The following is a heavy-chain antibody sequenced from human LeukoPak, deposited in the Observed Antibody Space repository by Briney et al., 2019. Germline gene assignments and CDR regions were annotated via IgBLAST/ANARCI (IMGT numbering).Heavy chain of an antibody. D-gene: IGHD2-8*01. CDR1: GFTFSSYA. V-gene: IGHV3-23*01. CDR2: ISGSGGST. J-gene: IGHJ4*02. Sequence: GGSLRLSCAASGFTFSSYAMSWVRPAPGKGLEWVSAISGSGGSTYYADSVKGRFTISRDNSKNTLYLQMNSLRAEDTAVYYCAKDDILCTNRVCSYYFDYWGQGTLVTVSS. CDR3: AKDDILCTNRVCSYYFDY.